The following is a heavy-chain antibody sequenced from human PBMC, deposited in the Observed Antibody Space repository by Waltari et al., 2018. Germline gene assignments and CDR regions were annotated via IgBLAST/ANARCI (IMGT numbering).Heavy chain of an antibody. Sequence: QVQLVQSGAEVKKPGSSVKVSCKASGGTFSSYAISWVRQAPGQVLEWMGGIISIFGTANYAQKFQGRVTITADESTSTAYMELSSLRSEDTAVYYCVVGGYSYGLFDYWGQGTLVTVSS. D-gene: IGHD5-18*01. CDR2: IISIFGTA. V-gene: IGHV1-69*12. CDR1: GGTFSSYA. J-gene: IGHJ4*02. CDR3: VVGGYSYGLFDY.